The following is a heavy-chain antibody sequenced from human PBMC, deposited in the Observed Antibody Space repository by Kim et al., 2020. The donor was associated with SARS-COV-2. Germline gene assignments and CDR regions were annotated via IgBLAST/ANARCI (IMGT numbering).Heavy chain of an antibody. Sequence: SETLSLTCTVSGGSVSSGSYYWSWIRQPPGKGLEWIGYIYYSGSTNYNPSLKSRVTISVDTSKNQFSLKLSSVTAADTAVYYCARGLRGAFAIWGQGTMV. D-gene: IGHD3-10*01. CDR3: ARGLRGAFAI. J-gene: IGHJ3*02. CDR1: GGSVSSGSYY. V-gene: IGHV4-61*01. CDR2: IYYSGST.